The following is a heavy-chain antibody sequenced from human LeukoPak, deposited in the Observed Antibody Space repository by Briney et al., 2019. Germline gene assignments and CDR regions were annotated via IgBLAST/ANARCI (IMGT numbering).Heavy chain of an antibody. D-gene: IGHD5-24*01. CDR3: AKTGGRDGYGFDS. J-gene: IGHJ4*02. Sequence: GGSLRLSCAASGFTFSSHGMHWVRQSPGKGLEWGAVVRYDGSDKYYADSVKGRFTISRDNSKNTLYLQMNSPRAEDTALYYCAKTGGRDGYGFDSWGQGTLVTVSP. CDR1: GFTFSSHG. CDR2: VRYDGSDK. V-gene: IGHV3-30*02.